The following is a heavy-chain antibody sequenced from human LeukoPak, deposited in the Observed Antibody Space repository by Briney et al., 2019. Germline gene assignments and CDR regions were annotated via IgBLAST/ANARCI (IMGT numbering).Heavy chain of an antibody. J-gene: IGHJ6*02. CDR1: GFTFSSYW. CDR3: ARDRSSGYDFWSGYRYGMDV. D-gene: IGHD3-3*01. Sequence: PGGSLRLSCAASGFTFSSYWMSWVRQAPGKGLEWVANIKQDGSEKYYVDSVKGRFTISRDNAKNSLYLQMDSLRAEDTAVYYCARDRSSGYDFWSGYRYGMDVWGQGTTVTVSS. CDR2: IKQDGSEK. V-gene: IGHV3-7*01.